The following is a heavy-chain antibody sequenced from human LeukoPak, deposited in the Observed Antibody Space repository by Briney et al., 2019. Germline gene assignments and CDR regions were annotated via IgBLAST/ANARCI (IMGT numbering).Heavy chain of an antibody. CDR3: ARALGYCSSTSCYLPH. V-gene: IGHV1-69*13. Sequence: SVKVSCKASGGTFSSYAISWVRQAPGQGLEWMGGIIPIFVTANYAQKFQGRVTITADESTSTAYMELSSLRSEDTAVYYCARALGYCSSTSCYLPHWGQGTLVTVSS. CDR2: IIPIFVTA. D-gene: IGHD2-2*01. CDR1: GGTFSSYA. J-gene: IGHJ4*02.